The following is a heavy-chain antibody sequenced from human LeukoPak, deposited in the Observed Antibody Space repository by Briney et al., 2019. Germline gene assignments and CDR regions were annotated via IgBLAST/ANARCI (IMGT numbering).Heavy chain of an antibody. Sequence: LAASVKVSCKASGGTFSSYAISWVRQAPGQGLEWMGRIIPILGIANYAQKFQGRVTITADKSTSTAYMELSSLRSEDTAVYYCARDPDRPPRADDYWGQGTLVTVSS. CDR1: GGTFSSYA. CDR3: ARDPDRPPRADDY. D-gene: IGHD1-14*01. V-gene: IGHV1-69*04. CDR2: IIPILGIA. J-gene: IGHJ4*02.